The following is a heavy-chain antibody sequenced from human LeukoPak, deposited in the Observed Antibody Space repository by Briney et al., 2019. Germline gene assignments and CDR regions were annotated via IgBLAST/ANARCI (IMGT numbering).Heavy chain of an antibody. J-gene: IGHJ3*02. D-gene: IGHD2-2*01. CDR3: ARGEVGAFDI. CDR1: GGSISNYY. CDR2: IYTSGST. V-gene: IGHV4-4*07. Sequence: SETLSLTCSVSGGSISNYYYNWIRQPAGKGLEWIGRIYTSGSTNYNPSLKSRVTISVDTSKNQFSLKLSSVTAADTAVYYCARGEVGAFDIWGQGTMVTVSS.